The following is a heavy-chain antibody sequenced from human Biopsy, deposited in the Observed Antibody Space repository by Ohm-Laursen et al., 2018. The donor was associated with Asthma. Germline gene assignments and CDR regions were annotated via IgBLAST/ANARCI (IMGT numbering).Heavy chain of an antibody. CDR3: ARGYSGSDRIVYYYSVWKS. J-gene: IGHJ6*02. CDR2: LIPVLGTP. D-gene: IGHD5-12*01. V-gene: IGHV1-69*13. Sequence: GASVKVSCKASGDSFSNYAISWVRQAPGQGLEWMGGLIPVLGTPDHAQMFEGRVTITADESTGTAYMELSSLSSEDTAVYYCARGYSGSDRIVYYYSVWKSGAKGPRSPSL. CDR1: GDSFSNYA.